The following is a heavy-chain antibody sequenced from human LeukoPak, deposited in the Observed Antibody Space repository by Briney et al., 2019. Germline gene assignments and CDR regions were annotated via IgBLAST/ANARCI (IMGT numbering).Heavy chain of an antibody. Sequence: ASVKVPCKASGHTFTNYYMHWVRQAPGQGLEWMGIINPTGGSTNYAQKFQGRVTMTRDMSTSTVYMELSSLRSEDTAVYYCARGGHYYDSSGYYRQFDYWGQGTLVTVSS. J-gene: IGHJ4*02. V-gene: IGHV1-46*01. D-gene: IGHD3-22*01. CDR2: INPTGGST. CDR3: ARGGHYYDSSGYYRQFDY. CDR1: GHTFTNYY.